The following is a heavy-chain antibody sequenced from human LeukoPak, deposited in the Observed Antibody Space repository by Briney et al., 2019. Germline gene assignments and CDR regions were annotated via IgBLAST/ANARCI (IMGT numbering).Heavy chain of an antibody. V-gene: IGHV1-2*02. CDR3: ARDRANWFDP. Sequence: ASVKVACKASGYTFTGYYMGWVRQAPEQGLEWMGWINPNSGGTNYAQKFQGRVTMTRDTSISTAYMELSRLRSDDTAVYYCARDRANWFDPWGQGTLVTVSP. CDR1: GYTFTGYY. CDR2: INPNSGGT. J-gene: IGHJ5*02.